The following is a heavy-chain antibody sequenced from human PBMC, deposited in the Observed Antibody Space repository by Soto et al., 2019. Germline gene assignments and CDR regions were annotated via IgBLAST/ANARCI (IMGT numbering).Heavy chain of an antibody. CDR3: SRQMFSPDNH. V-gene: IGHV3-73*01. Sequence: EVQLVESGGGLVQPGGSLRLSCTASGFTFSGSAIHWVRQAPGKGLDWLGLIRSKANNYATAYGASVKGRFTISRDDSKHTAYLQMNSLKTEDTAIYYCSRQMFSPDNHWGQGTLVTFSA. D-gene: IGHD3-10*02. CDR2: IRSKANNYAT. CDR1: GFTFSGSA. J-gene: IGHJ5*02.